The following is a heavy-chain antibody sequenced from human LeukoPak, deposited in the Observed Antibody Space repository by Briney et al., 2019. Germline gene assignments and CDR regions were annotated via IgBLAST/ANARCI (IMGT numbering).Heavy chain of an antibody. Sequence: ASVKVSCKASGGTFSSYAISWVRQAPGQGLEWVGRIIPIFGTANYAQKFQGRVTITTDESTSTAYMELSSLRSEDTAVYYCAGTIVGATSDGPGFAFDIWGQGTMVTVSS. CDR2: IIPIFGTA. CDR3: AGTIVGATSDGPGFAFDI. CDR1: GGTFSSYA. D-gene: IGHD1-26*01. J-gene: IGHJ3*02. V-gene: IGHV1-69*05.